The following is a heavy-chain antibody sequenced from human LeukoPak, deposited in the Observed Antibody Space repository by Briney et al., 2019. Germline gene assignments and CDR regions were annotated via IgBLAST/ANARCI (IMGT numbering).Heavy chain of an antibody. CDR1: GYTFTNYG. Sequence: ASVKVSCKASGYTFTNYGITWVRQAPGQGLEWMGWNSAHDGTRNYALKHEDRVTMTTDTSTSTAYMELRGLRSDDTAVHYCARRSTLYSSGRFFDYWGQGTLVTVSS. V-gene: IGHV1-18*01. D-gene: IGHD6-19*01. J-gene: IGHJ4*02. CDR3: ARRSTLYSSGRFFDY. CDR2: NSAHDGTR.